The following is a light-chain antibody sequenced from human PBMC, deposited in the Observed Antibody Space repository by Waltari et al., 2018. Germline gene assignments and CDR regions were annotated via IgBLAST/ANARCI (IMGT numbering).Light chain of an antibody. CDR3: QQGNSNPYS. J-gene: IGKJ2*03. CDR1: QGISSY. CDR2: YAN. V-gene: IGKV1-13*02. Sequence: AIQMSQSPSSLSASVGDRVTITCRESQGISSYLNWYQQKPGKAPKLLIYYANTLATGVPSRFSGGGSGTEFILTISSLQPEDIATYYCQQGNSNPYSFGQGTKVEIK.